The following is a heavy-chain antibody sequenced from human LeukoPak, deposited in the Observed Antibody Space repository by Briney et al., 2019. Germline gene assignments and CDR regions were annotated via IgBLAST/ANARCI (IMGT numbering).Heavy chain of an antibody. D-gene: IGHD1-26*01. J-gene: IGHJ5*02. CDR3: ARDPRGIVGANHNWFDP. CDR1: GGSISSYY. V-gene: IGHV4-4*07. CDR2: IYASGST. Sequence: PSETLSLTCTVSGGSISSYYWSWLRQPAGKGLEWIGRIYASGSTNYNPSLKSRVTMSVDTSKSQFSLKLISVTAADTAVYYCARDPRGIVGANHNWFDPWGQGTLVTVSS.